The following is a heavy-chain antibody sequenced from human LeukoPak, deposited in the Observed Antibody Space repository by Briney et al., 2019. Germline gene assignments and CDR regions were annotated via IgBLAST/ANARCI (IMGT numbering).Heavy chain of an antibody. CDR1: GGSFSGYY. CDR2: INHSGST. Sequence: SETLSLTCAVYGGSFSGYYWSWIRQPPGKGLEWIGEINHSGSTNYNPSLKSRVTISVDTSKNQFSLKLSSVTAADTAVYDCAGDSSGYYYHAFDIWGQGTMVTVSS. J-gene: IGHJ3*02. D-gene: IGHD3-22*01. CDR3: AGDSSGYYYHAFDI. V-gene: IGHV4-34*01.